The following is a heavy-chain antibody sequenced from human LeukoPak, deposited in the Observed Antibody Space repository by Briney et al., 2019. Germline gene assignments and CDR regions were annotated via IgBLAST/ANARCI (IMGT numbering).Heavy chain of an antibody. D-gene: IGHD3-9*01. V-gene: IGHV3-66*01. CDR2: IYSGGST. CDR3: ARVSGSYDILTDAFDI. Sequence: PGGSLRLSCAASGFTVSRNYMSWVRQAPGKGLEWVSVIYSGGSTYYADSVKGRFTISRDNSKNTLYLQMNSLRAEDTAVYYCARVSGSYDILTDAFDIWGQGTMVTVSS. CDR1: GFTVSRNY. J-gene: IGHJ3*02.